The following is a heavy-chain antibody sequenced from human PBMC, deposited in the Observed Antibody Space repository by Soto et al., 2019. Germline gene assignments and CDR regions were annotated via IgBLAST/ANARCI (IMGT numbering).Heavy chain of an antibody. CDR2: IWYDGSNK. CDR3: ARESEYYYDSSGPNWFDP. D-gene: IGHD3-22*01. CDR1: GFTFSSYG. V-gene: IGHV3-33*01. Sequence: GGSLRLSCAASGFTFSSYGMHWVRQAPGKGLEWVAVIWYDGSNKYYADSVKGRFTISRDNSKNTLYLQMNSLRAEDTAVYYCARESEYYYDSSGPNWFDPWGQGTLVTVSS. J-gene: IGHJ5*02.